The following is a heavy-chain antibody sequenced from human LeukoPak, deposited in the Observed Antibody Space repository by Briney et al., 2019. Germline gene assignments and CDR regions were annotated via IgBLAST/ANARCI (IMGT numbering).Heavy chain of an antibody. CDR1: GFTFSSYA. J-gene: IGHJ3*02. Sequence: PGGSLRLFCAASGFTFSSYAMHWVRQAPGKGLEWVAVISYDGSNKYYADSVKGRFTISSDNSKNTLYLQMNSLRAEDTAVYYCAREITMIVVVRAFDIWGQGTMVTVSS. CDR2: ISYDGSNK. CDR3: AREITMIVVVRAFDI. V-gene: IGHV3-30*04. D-gene: IGHD3-22*01.